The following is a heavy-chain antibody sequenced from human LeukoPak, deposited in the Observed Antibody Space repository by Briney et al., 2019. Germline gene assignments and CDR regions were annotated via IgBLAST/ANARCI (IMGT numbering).Heavy chain of an antibody. CDR2: ISYDGSNK. D-gene: IGHD3-10*01. CDR3: ARDGYGSGSYYKAAFDI. J-gene: IGHJ3*02. V-gene: IGHV3-30-3*01. CDR1: GFTFSSYA. Sequence: PGGSLRLSCAASGFTFSSYAMHWVRQAPGKGLEWVAVISYDGSNKYYADSVKGRFTISRDNSKNTLYLQMNSLRAEDTAVYYCARDGYGSGSYYKAAFDIWGQGTMVTVSS.